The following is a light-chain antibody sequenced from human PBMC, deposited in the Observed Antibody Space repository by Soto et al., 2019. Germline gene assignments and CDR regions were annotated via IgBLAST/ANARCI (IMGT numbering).Light chain of an antibody. V-gene: IGKV1-27*01. CDR1: QGIRSY. Sequence: DIQMTQSPSSLSASVGDRVTITCRTSQGIRSYLAWFQQKPGKVPKLLIFGASTLQSVVPSRFSGSGSGTDFTLTISSLQPEDVATYYCQKYNSAPLTFGGGTKVEIK. CDR3: QKYNSAPLT. J-gene: IGKJ4*01. CDR2: GAS.